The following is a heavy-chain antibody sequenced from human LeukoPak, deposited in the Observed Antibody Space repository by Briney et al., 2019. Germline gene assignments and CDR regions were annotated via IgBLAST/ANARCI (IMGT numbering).Heavy chain of an antibody. V-gene: IGHV4-30-2*01. D-gene: IGHD6-19*01. J-gene: IGHJ5*02. CDR3: ARVVAVAGNWFDP. Sequence: SQTLSLTCAVSGGSISSAGYSWSWIRQPPGKGLEWIGYIYHSGSTYYNPSLKSRVTISVDRSKNQFSLKLSSVTAADTAVYYCARVVAVAGNWFDPWGQGTLVTVSS. CDR2: IYHSGST. CDR1: GGSISSAGYS.